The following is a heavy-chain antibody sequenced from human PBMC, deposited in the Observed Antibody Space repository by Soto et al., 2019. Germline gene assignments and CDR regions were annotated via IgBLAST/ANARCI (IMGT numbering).Heavy chain of an antibody. V-gene: IGHV1-18*01. D-gene: IGHD1-1*01. CDR3: ARGRYGDY. Sequence: QVHLVQSGAEVKKPGASVKVSCKGSGYAFTTYGITWVRQAPGQGLEWMGWISAHNGNTNYAQKPQGRVPVTRDTSTSTAYMELRRPRSDDTAVYYCARGRYGDYWGQGALVTVSS. CDR1: GYAFTTYG. J-gene: IGHJ4*02. CDR2: ISAHNGNT.